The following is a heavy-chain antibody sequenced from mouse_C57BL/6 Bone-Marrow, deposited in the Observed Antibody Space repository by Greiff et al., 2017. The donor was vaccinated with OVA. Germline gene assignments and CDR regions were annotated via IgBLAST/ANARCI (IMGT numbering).Heavy chain of an antibody. CDR2: IDPSDSYT. CDR1: GYTFTSYW. J-gene: IGHJ1*03. CDR3: ASNGSPGYFDV. V-gene: IGHV1-69*01. D-gene: IGHD1-1*01. Sequence: QVQLQQPGAELVMPGASVKLSCKASGYTFTSYWMHWVKQRPGQGLEWIGEIDPSDSYTNYNQKFKGQSTLTVDKSSSTAYMQLSSLTSEDSAVYYCASNGSPGYFDVWGTGTTVTVSS.